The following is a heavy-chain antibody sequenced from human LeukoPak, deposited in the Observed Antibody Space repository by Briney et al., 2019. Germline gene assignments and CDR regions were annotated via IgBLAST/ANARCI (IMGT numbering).Heavy chain of an antibody. CDR3: AKGAEIDL. D-gene: IGHD3-16*01. CDR1: GFTFTNYA. CDR2: VTGPGYNT. Sequence: GGSLRLSCATSGFTFTNYAMNWVRQAPGKGLEWVSAVTGPGYNTYYADSVKGRFFMSREDSKTTVYLQMNSLRAEDTAIYYCAKGAEIDLWGQGTLVTVSS. V-gene: IGHV3-23*01. J-gene: IGHJ5*02.